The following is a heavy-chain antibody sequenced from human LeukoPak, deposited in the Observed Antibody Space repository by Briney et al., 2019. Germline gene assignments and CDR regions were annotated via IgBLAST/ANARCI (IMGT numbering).Heavy chain of an antibody. J-gene: IGHJ4*02. CDR1: GYTFTSYA. V-gene: IGHV1-3*01. CDR2: INAGNGNT. D-gene: IGHD2-2*01. CDR3: ARGRYCSSTGCYPRAGFDY. Sequence: GASVKVSCKASGYTFTSYAMHWVRQAPGQRLEWMGWINAGNGNTKYSQKFQGRVTITRDTSASTAYMELSSLRSEDTAVYYCARGRYCSSTGCYPRAGFDYWGRGTLVTVSS.